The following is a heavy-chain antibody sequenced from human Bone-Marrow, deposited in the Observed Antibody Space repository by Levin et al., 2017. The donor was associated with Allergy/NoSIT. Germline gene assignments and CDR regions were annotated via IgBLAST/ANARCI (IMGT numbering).Heavy chain of an antibody. CDR3: TTGIFFYGSEAFDV. J-gene: IGHJ3*01. V-gene: IGHV3-15*01. CDR1: FFPFPPSF. Sequence: LPFSSSFFPFPPSFLPWVRQAPGKGLEWVGRIKGKTDRETTDYAAAVKGRFPLSLDDSKTTAFLEMTSLRTEDTAVYYCTTGIFFYGSEAFDVWGRGTKVIVSP. CDR2: IKGKTDRETT. D-gene: IGHD3-3*02.